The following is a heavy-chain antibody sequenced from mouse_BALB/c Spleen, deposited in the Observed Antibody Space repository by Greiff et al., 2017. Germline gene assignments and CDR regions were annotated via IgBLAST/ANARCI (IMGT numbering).Heavy chain of an antibody. V-gene: IGHV5-9-4*01. CDR1: GFTFSSYA. CDR3: ARDDVLLAY. CDR2: ISSGGSYT. Sequence: EVHLVESGGGLVQPEGSLKLSCAASGFTFSSYAMSWVRQSPEKRLEWVAEISSGGSYTYYPDTVTGRFTISRDNAKNTLYLEMSSLRSEDTAMYYCARDDVLLAYWGQGTLVTVAA. J-gene: IGHJ3*01.